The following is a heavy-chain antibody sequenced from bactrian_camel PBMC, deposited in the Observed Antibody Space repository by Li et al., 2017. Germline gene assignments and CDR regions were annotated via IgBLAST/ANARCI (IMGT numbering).Heavy chain of an antibody. CDR2: VDVNGRK. V-gene: IGHV3S1*01. CDR1: GYTSSSYC. Sequence: HVQLVESGGGSVQAGGSRRLSCVASGYTSSSYCMAWIRDAPGKEREGVAVVDVNGRKSKADSVKGRFTITKDNAKNTLYLQMNSLKPEDTAMYYCAASPRFGGSLCSPAAVGPAEFGLWGQGTQVTVS. D-gene: IGHD2*01. CDR3: AASPRFGGSLCSPAAVGPAEFGL. J-gene: IGHJ6*01.